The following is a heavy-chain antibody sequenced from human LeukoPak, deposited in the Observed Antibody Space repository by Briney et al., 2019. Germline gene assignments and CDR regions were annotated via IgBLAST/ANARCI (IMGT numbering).Heavy chain of an antibody. CDR1: GFTVSSNY. CDR3: ARAIFYDPSYYYYYGMDV. D-gene: IGHD2/OR15-2a*01. Sequence: PGGSLRLSCAASGFTVSSNYMSWVRQAPGKGLEWVSVIYGGGSTYYADSVEGRFTISRDNSKNTLYLQMNSLRAEDTAVYYCARAIFYDPSYYYYYGMDVWGQGTTVTVSS. V-gene: IGHV3-66*01. CDR2: IYGGGST. J-gene: IGHJ6*02.